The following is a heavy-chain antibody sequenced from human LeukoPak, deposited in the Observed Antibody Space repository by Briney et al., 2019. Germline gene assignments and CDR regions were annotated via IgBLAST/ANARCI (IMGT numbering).Heavy chain of an antibody. Sequence: AASVNVSCKASGYTFTSYGISWVRQAPGQGLEWMGWISAYNGNTNYAQKLQGRVTMTTDTSTSTAYMELRSLRSDDTAVYYCARGLRAYSGSYYNYWGQGTLVTVSS. CDR3: ARGLRAYSGSYYNY. J-gene: IGHJ4*02. V-gene: IGHV1-18*01. CDR2: ISAYNGNT. CDR1: GYTFTSYG. D-gene: IGHD1-26*01.